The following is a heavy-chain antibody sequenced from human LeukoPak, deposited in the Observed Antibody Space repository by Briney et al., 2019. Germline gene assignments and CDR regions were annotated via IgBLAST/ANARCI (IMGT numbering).Heavy chain of an antibody. CDR1: GFTFSSYA. CDR3: AKDVDVLLWFGGLDP. V-gene: IGHV3-23*01. Sequence: GGSLRLSCAASGFTFSSYAMSWVRQAPGKGLEWVSAISGSGGSTYYADSVKGRFTISRDNSKNTLYLQMNSLRAEDTAVYYCAKDVDVLLWFGGLDPWGQGTLVTVSS. D-gene: IGHD3-10*01. J-gene: IGHJ5*02. CDR2: ISGSGGST.